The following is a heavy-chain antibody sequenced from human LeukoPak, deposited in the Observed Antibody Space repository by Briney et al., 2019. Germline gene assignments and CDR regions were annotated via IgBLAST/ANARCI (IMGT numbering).Heavy chain of an antibody. CDR3: AKDLRVDSSGLDF. D-gene: IGHD3-22*01. J-gene: IGHJ4*02. CDR2: ISGGGGGT. V-gene: IGHV3-23*01. Sequence: PGGSLRLSCAASEFIFSMYAMSWVRQAPGKGLEWVSAISGGGGGTYYADSVKGRFTISRDNSKNTLYLQMNRLRAGDMAVYFCAKDLRVDSSGLDFWGQGTLVTVSS. CDR1: EFIFSMYA.